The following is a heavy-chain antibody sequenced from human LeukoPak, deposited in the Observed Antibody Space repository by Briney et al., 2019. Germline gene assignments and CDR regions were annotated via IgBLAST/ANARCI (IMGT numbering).Heavy chain of an antibody. CDR2: ISSSSSYI. Sequence: GGSLRLSCAASGFTFSSYEMNWVRQAPGKGLEWVSSISSSSSYIYYADSVKGRFTISRDNAKNSLYLQMNSLRAEDTAVYYCARDWEYYYDSSASPGYMDVWGKGTTVTVSS. CDR3: ARDWEYYYDSSASPGYMDV. CDR1: GFTFSSYE. D-gene: IGHD3-22*01. V-gene: IGHV3-21*01. J-gene: IGHJ6*03.